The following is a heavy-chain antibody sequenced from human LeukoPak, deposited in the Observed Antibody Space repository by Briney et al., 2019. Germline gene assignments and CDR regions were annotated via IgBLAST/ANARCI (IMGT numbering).Heavy chain of an antibody. Sequence: PSETLSLTCTVSGGSTSRYYWSWIRQPPGKSLEWIGYIYYSGSTTYNPSLKSRVTISIDTSNNRFSLNLTSVTAADTAVYCCARLPGISAVWGQGTPVIVSS. V-gene: IGHV4-59*08. CDR2: IYYSGST. J-gene: IGHJ1*01. CDR1: GGSTSRYY. D-gene: IGHD6-13*01. CDR3: ARLPGISAV.